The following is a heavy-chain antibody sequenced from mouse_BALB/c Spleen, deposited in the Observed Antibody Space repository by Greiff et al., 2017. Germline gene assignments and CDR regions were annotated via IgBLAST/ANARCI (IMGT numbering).Heavy chain of an antibody. CDR2: INPSTGYT. CDR1: GYTFTSYW. D-gene: IGHD1-2*01. CDR3: ARLTTATGAMDY. Sequence: QVQHQQSGAELAKPGASVKMSCKASGYTFTSYWMHWVKQRPGQGLEWIGYINPSTGYTEYNQKFKDKATLTADKSSSTAYMQLSSLTSEDSAVYYCARLTTATGAMDYWGQGTSVTVSS. J-gene: IGHJ4*01. V-gene: IGHV1-7*01.